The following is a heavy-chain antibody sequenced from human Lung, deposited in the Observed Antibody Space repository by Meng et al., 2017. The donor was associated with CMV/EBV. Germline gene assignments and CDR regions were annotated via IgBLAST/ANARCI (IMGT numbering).Heavy chain of an antibody. D-gene: IGHD3-10*01. CDR1: GGSMGRGTYH. J-gene: IGHJ5*02. CDR3: ALTMDNWVDP. V-gene: IGHV4-39*07. CDR2: IYYSGTT. Sequence: LSCTVSGGSMGRGTYHWAWIRQPPGKGLEWIGSIYYSGTTYYNPSLKSRVTISGDTSKNQFYLSLHSLTAADTAVYYCALTMDNWVDPWGQGTPVTVSS.